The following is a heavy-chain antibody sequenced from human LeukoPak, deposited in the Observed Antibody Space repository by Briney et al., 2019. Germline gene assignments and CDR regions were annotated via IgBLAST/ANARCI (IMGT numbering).Heavy chain of an antibody. CDR1: GGSISSGDYY. CDR3: ARGSRSSSWYGNYYYYYMDV. J-gene: IGHJ6*03. CDR2: IYYSGST. V-gene: IGHV4-30-4*01. Sequence: SETLSLTCTVSGGSISSGDYYWSWIRQPPGKGLEWIGYIYYSGSTYYNPSLKSRVTISVDTSKNQFSLKLSSVTAADTAVYYCARGSRSSSWYGNYYYYYMDVWGKGTTVTVSS. D-gene: IGHD6-13*01.